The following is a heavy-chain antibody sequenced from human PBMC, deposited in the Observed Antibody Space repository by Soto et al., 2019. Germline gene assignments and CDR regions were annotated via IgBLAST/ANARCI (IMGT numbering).Heavy chain of an antibody. Sequence: QVQLVQSGAEVKKPGASVKVSCKASGYSFTGYYIHWVRQAPGQGLEWMGIINPSGGDTSYPQKFQGRVTMTRDTSTNTVYMELTSLTSEDTAVYYCAKSRNWYDGGSPYFDYWGQGTLVTVSS. CDR3: AKSRNWYDGGSPYFDY. J-gene: IGHJ4*02. CDR1: GYSFTGYY. V-gene: IGHV1-46*01. D-gene: IGHD6-13*01. CDR2: INPSGGDT.